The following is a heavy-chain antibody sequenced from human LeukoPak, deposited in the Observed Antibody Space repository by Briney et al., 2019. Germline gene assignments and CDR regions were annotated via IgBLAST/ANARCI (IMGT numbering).Heavy chain of an antibody. D-gene: IGHD6-6*01. Sequence: GGPLSLSCAAWGFTLRSNKMNGVRRAQGRGGEGVSNMSSSGSTIYYAEYVKGRFTISRDNAKNSLYLQMNSLRAEDTAVYYCARDGRAGSSNYFDYWGQGTLVTVSS. CDR1: GFTLRSNK. V-gene: IGHV3-48*03. CDR2: MSSSGSTI. CDR3: ARDGRAGSSNYFDY. J-gene: IGHJ4*02.